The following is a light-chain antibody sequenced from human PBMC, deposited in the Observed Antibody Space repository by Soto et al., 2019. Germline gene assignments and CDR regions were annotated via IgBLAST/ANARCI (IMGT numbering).Light chain of an antibody. CDR1: QSVDSSF. CDR3: QQYNNWWT. Sequence: EIVLTQSPGTLSLSPGERATLSCRASQSVDSSFLAWYHQKPGQAPRLLIYGASTRATGIPARFSGSGSGTEFTLTINSLQSEDFAVYYCQQYNNWWTFGQGTKVDIK. CDR2: GAS. J-gene: IGKJ1*01. V-gene: IGKV3-15*01.